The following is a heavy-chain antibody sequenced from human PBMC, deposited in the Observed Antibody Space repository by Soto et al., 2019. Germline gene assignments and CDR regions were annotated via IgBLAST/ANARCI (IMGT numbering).Heavy chain of an antibody. V-gene: IGHV3-23*01. CDR1: GFTFSSYA. CDR2: ISGSGGST. CDR3: ARTSVEFGELFLNWFDP. J-gene: IGHJ5*02. Sequence: PGGSLRLSCAASGFTFSSYAMSWVRQAPGKGLEWVSAISGSGGSTYYADSVKGRFTISRDNSKNTLYLQMNSLRAEDTAVYYCARTSVEFGELFLNWFDPWGQGTLVTVSS. D-gene: IGHD3-10*01.